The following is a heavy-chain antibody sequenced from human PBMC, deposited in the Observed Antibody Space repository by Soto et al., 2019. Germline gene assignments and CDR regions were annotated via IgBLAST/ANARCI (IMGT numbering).Heavy chain of an antibody. CDR1: GGSISSYY. CDR3: ARDSHDYDSSGYPSLFDY. CDR2: ISTTWST. V-gene: IGHV4-4*07. Sequence: SETLSLTCTVSGGSISSYYWSWIRQPAGKGLERIGRISTTWSTNYNPTLKSRVTMSVDTSKNQFSLNPSSVTAADTAVYYCARDSHDYDSSGYPSLFDYWGHGTLVTCSS. D-gene: IGHD3-22*01. J-gene: IGHJ4*01.